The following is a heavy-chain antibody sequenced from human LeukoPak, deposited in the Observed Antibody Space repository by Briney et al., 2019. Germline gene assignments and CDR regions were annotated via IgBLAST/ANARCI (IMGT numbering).Heavy chain of an antibody. V-gene: IGHV3-30-3*01. CDR3: ARHFGTGDNFDY. CDR1: GFTFSSYA. CDR2: ISYDGSNK. J-gene: IGHJ4*02. D-gene: IGHD1-1*01. Sequence: GGSLRLSCAASGFTFSSYAMHWVRQAPGKGLEWVAVISYDGSNKYYADSVKGRFTISRDNSKNTLYLQMNSLRAEDTAVYYCARHFGTGDNFDYWGQGTLLIVSS.